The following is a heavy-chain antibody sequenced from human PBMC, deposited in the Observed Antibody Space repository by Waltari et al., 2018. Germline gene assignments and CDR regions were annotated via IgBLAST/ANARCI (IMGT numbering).Heavy chain of an antibody. Sequence: QVQLQQWGAGLLKPSATLSPTCAVCVGSFRGYYWSWIRQPPGKGVGRVGEINHSGSTNYTPSLKSRVTISVNTSKNQFSLKLSSVTAADTAVYYCARGSSSGWGDYWGQGTLVTVSS. D-gene: IGHD6-19*01. J-gene: IGHJ4*02. CDR3: ARGSSSGWGDY. V-gene: IGHV4-34*01. CDR1: VGSFRGYY. CDR2: INHSGST.